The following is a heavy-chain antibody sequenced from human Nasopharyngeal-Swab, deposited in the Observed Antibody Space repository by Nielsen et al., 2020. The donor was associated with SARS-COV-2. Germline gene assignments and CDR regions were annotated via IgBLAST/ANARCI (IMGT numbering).Heavy chain of an antibody. Sequence: GSLRLSCAVYGGSFSGYYWSWIRKPPGKGLEWIGEINHSGTTSYNPSLKSRVTISSDTSKNQFSLKLSSVTAADTAVYYCARGHRSISMIVVVIATAHFYFDSWGRGTLVTVTS. CDR2: INHSGTT. D-gene: IGHD3-22*01. V-gene: IGHV4-34*01. CDR1: GGSFSGYY. J-gene: IGHJ4*02. CDR3: ARGHRSISMIVVVIATAHFYFDS.